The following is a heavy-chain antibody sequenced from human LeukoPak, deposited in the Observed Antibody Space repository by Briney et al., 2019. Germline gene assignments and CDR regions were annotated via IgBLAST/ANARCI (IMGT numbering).Heavy chain of an antibody. V-gene: IGHV1-2*02. CDR3: ARVICHDILTGYCPFDY. D-gene: IGHD3-9*01. CDR2: INPNSGGT. J-gene: IGHJ4*02. CDR1: GGTFSSYA. Sequence: ASVKVSCKASGGTFSSYAISWVRRAPGQGLEWMGWINPNSGGTNYAQKFQGRVTMTRDTSISTAYMELSRLRSDDTAVYYCARVICHDILTGYCPFDYWGQGTPVTVSS.